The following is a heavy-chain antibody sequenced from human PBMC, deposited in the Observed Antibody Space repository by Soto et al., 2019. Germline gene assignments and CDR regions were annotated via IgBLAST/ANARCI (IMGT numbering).Heavy chain of an antibody. Sequence: ASVKVSCKASGYTFTSYAMHWVRQAPGQRLEWMGWINAGNGNTKYSQKFQGRVTITRDTSASTAYMELSSLRSEDTAVYYCARDFDYGDYYFDYWGQGTLVTVSS. V-gene: IGHV1-3*01. CDR1: GYTFTSYA. CDR3: ARDFDYGDYYFDY. CDR2: INAGNGNT. D-gene: IGHD4-17*01. J-gene: IGHJ4*02.